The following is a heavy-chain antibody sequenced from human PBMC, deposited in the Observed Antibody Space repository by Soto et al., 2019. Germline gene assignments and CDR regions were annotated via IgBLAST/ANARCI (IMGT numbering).Heavy chain of an antibody. J-gene: IGHJ6*02. Sequence: ASVKVSCKASGYTFTSYDINWVRQATGQGLEWMGWMNPNRGNTGYAQTFQGRVTMTRNTSISTAYMELSNLRSEDTAVYYCARWSGSSWWDYYYYGMDVWGQGTTVTVSS. CDR2: MNPNRGNT. CDR1: GYTFTSYD. D-gene: IGHD3-3*01. V-gene: IGHV1-8*01. CDR3: ARWSGSSWWDYYYYGMDV.